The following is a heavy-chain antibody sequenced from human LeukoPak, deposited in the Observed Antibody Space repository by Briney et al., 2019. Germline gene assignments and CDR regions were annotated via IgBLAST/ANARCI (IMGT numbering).Heavy chain of an antibody. CDR3: AGDIPAVAFDI. CDR2: ISSSGSTI. CDR1: GFTFSSYE. Sequence: GGSLRLSCAASGFTFSSYEMNWVRQAPGKGLEWVSYISSSGSTIYYADSVKGRFAISRDNAKNSLYLQMNSLRAEDTAVYYCAGDIPAVAFDIWGQGTMVTVSS. J-gene: IGHJ3*02. V-gene: IGHV3-48*03.